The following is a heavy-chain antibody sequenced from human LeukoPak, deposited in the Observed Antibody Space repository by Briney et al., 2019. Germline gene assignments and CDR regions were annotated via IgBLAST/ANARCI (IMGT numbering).Heavy chain of an antibody. CDR1: GGSFSGYY. CDR3: ARPYPYYMDV. Sequence: SETLSLTCAVYGGSFSGYYWSWIRQPPGKGLEWIGEINHSGSTNYNPSLKSRVTISVDTSKNQFSLKLSSVTAADTAVYYCARPYPYYMDVWGKGTTVTVSS. J-gene: IGHJ6*03. V-gene: IGHV4-34*01. D-gene: IGHD2-2*01. CDR2: INHSGST.